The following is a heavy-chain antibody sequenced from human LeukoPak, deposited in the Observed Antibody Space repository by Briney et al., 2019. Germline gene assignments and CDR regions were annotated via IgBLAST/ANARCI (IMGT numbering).Heavy chain of an antibody. D-gene: IGHD3-22*01. CDR3: AKGIGRHYYVSSGYYFDY. J-gene: IGHJ4*02. V-gene: IGHV3-23*01. CDR1: GFTFSSYA. Sequence: PGGSLRLSCAASGFTFSSYAMSWVRQAPGKGLEWVSAISGSGGSTYYADSVKGRFTISRDNSKNTLYLQMNSLRAEDTAVYYCAKGIGRHYYVSSGYYFDYWGQGTLVTVSS. CDR2: ISGSGGST.